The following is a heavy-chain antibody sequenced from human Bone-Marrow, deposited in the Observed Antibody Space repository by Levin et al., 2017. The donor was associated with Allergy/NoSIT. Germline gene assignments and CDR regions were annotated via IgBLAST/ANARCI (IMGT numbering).Heavy chain of an antibody. CDR3: ASWAMFYYDGSDFDYFYYGMDV. Sequence: GGSLRLSCAASGLSFSNYDMNWVRQAPGKGLEWVSSISSGSSHIDYADSVKGQFTISRDNAKNSLYLQMNSLRLEDTAVYFCASWAMFYYDGSDFDYFYYGMDVWGQGTTVTVSS. D-gene: IGHD3-16*01. J-gene: IGHJ6*02. V-gene: IGHV3-21*06. CDR1: GLSFSNYD. CDR2: ISSGSSHI.